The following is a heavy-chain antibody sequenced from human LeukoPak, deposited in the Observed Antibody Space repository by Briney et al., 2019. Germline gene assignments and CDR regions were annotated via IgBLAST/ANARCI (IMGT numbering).Heavy chain of an antibody. V-gene: IGHV4-59*01. CDR3: ARLRGYSYNY. D-gene: IGHD5-18*01. Sequence: SETLSLTCTVSGGSISSYYWSWIRQPPGKGLEWIGYIYYSGSTNYNPSLKSRVTISVDTSRNQFSLKLSSVTAADTAVYFCARLRGYSYNYWGQGTLVTVSS. CDR2: IYYSGST. J-gene: IGHJ4*02. CDR1: GGSISSYY.